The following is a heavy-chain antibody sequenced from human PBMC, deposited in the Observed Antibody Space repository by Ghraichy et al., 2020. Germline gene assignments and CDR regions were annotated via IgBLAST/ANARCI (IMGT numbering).Heavy chain of an antibody. J-gene: IGHJ5*01. V-gene: IGHV3-23*01. CDR1: GLTFSNYG. Sequence: GGSLRLSCAASGLTFSNYGMSWVRQAPGKGLEFVSTISGSGGSTYYADSVKGRFIISRDNSKNTLYLQLNSLRAEDTAVYYCAASPTPANWFDSWGQGTLVSVSS. CDR3: AASPTPANWFDS. D-gene: IGHD2-15*01. CDR2: ISGSGGST.